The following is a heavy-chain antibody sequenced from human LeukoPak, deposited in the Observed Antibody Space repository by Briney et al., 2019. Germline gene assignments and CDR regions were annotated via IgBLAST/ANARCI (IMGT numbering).Heavy chain of an antibody. Sequence: ASVNVSCKASGYTFTSYAMHWVRQAPGQRLEWMGWINAGNGNTKYSQKFQGRVTITRDTSASTAYMELSSLRSEDTAVYYCARGPPRLNWFDPWGQGTLVTVSS. CDR2: INAGNGNT. CDR3: ARGPPRLNWFDP. D-gene: IGHD6-25*01. CDR1: GYTFTSYA. V-gene: IGHV1-3*01. J-gene: IGHJ5*02.